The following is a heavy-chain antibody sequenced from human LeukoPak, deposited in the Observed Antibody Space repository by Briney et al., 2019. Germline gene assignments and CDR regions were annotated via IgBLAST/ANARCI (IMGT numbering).Heavy chain of an antibody. D-gene: IGHD5-24*01. CDR2: IYYSGST. CDR1: GGSISRYY. V-gene: IGHV4-59*01. Sequence: SETLSLTCTVSGGSISRYYWSWIRQPPGKGLEWIGYIYYSGSTNYNPSLKSRVTISVDTSKNQFSLKLSSVTAADTAVYYCANVGDGYNQRFYFDYWGQGSLVTVSS. CDR3: ANVGDGYNQRFYFDY. J-gene: IGHJ4*02.